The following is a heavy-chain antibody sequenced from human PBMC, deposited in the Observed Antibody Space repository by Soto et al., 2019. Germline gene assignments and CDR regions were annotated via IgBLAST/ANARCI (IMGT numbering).Heavy chain of an antibody. CDR2: IYWDDDK. CDR3: VHRSIEASGSWAVGSFDY. Sequence: QITLKESGPTLVKPTQTLTLTCTFSGFSLSTNGVGLGWIRQPPGKALEYLALIYWDDDKRYSPSLRSRLTITKDTSKNQVVLTLTNMDPADTATYYCVHRSIEASGSWAVGSFDYWGHGTLVTVSS. D-gene: IGHD6-13*01. CDR1: GFSLSTNGVG. V-gene: IGHV2-5*02. J-gene: IGHJ4*01.